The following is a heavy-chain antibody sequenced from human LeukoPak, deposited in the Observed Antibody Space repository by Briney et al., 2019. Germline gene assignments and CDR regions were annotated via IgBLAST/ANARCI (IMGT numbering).Heavy chain of an antibody. V-gene: IGHV4-39*01. CDR2: IYYSGST. Sequence: KPSETLSLTCTVSDDSIRTNTYYWGWIRQPPGKGLEWIGSIYYSGSTYYNLSLKSRVTISVDTSKKQFSLKLSSVTAADTAVYYCARLSPFGYYDSSGYPFDYWGQGTLVTVSS. CDR3: ARLSPFGYYDSSGYPFDY. CDR1: DDSIRTNTYY. J-gene: IGHJ4*02. D-gene: IGHD3-22*01.